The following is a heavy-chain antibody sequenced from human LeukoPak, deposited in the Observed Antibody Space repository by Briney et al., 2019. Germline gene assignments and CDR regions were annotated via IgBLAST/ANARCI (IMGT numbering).Heavy chain of an antibody. CDR3: AKDTAAGGDVFDI. Sequence: PGGSLRLSCAASGFNFSGSAMHWVRQASGRGLEWVGRIRSKSNSYATEYAVSVKGRFSISRDDSKNTAYLQMNSLRAEDTALYYCAKDTAAGGDVFDIWGQGTMVTVSS. CDR1: GFNFSGSA. CDR2: IRSKSNSYAT. D-gene: IGHD5-18*01. V-gene: IGHV3-73*01. J-gene: IGHJ3*02.